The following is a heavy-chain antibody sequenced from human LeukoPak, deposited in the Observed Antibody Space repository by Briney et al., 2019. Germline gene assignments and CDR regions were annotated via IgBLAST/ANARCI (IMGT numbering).Heavy chain of an antibody. CDR2: ISGSGGST. CDR3: AKDPTPPAGSYYYYMDV. V-gene: IGHV3-23*01. Sequence: GGSLRLSCAASGFTFSSYAMSWVRQAPGKGLEWVSAISGSGGSTYYADSVKGRFTISRDNSKNTLYLQMNSLRAEDTAVYYCAKDPTPPAGSYYYYMDVWGKGTTVTISS. CDR1: GFTFSSYA. D-gene: IGHD3-10*01. J-gene: IGHJ6*03.